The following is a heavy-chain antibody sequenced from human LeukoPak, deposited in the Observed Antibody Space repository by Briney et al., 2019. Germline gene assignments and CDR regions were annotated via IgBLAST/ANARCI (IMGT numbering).Heavy chain of an antibody. V-gene: IGHV4-38-2*02. CDR3: ARVVSGWYSWFDP. Sequence: SETLSLTCTVSGYSISSGYYWGWIRQPPGKGLEWIGSIYHSGSTYYNPSLKSRVTISVDTSKNQFSLKLSSVTAADTAVYYCARVVSGWYSWFDPWGQGTLVTVSS. D-gene: IGHD6-19*01. J-gene: IGHJ5*02. CDR2: IYHSGST. CDR1: GYSISSGYY.